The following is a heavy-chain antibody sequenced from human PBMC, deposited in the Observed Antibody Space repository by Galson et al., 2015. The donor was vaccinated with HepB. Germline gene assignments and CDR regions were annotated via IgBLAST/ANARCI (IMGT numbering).Heavy chain of an antibody. CDR2: ISASGGST. J-gene: IGHJ3*02. Sequence: SLRLSCAASEFSFSSFDMSWVRQAPGKGLEWVSAISASGGSTYSADSVGGRFTISRDNSKNTNTLYLQMNSLRAEDTAVYFCAKRGGGDYYAFDIWGQGTMVTVSS. CDR3: AKRGGGDYYAFDI. CDR1: EFSFSSFD. D-gene: IGHD4-17*01. V-gene: IGHV3-23*01.